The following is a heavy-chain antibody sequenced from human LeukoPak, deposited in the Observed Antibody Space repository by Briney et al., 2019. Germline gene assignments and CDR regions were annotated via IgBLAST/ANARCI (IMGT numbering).Heavy chain of an antibody. V-gene: IGHV3-23*01. CDR2: ITGSGGNT. CDR3: AKAASSSWPSYYYGMDV. Sequence: PGGSLRLSCSASGFIFGSYSMSWVRQAPGKGLEWVSVITGSGGNTYYAESVKGRFTISKDNSKNTVYLQMSNLRVDDTAVYYCAKAASSSWPSYYYGMDVWGQGTTVTVSS. CDR1: GFIFGSYS. J-gene: IGHJ6*02. D-gene: IGHD6-13*01.